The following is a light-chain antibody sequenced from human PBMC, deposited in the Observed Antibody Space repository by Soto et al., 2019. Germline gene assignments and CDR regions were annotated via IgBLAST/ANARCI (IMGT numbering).Light chain of an antibody. CDR1: QSISSW. CDR3: QQYNSYSLT. CDR2: DAS. Sequence: DIQMTQSPSTLSASVGDRVTITCRASQSISSWLAWYQQKPGKAPKLLIYDASSLESGVPSRFSGRGYGTEFTLTISSLQPDDFASYYCQQYNSYSLTVGGGTKVEIK. V-gene: IGKV1-5*01. J-gene: IGKJ4*01.